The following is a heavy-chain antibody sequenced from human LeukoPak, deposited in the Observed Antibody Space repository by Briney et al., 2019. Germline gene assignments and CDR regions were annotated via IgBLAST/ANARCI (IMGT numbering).Heavy chain of an antibody. CDR2: IYSDGST. V-gene: IGHV3-53*01. D-gene: IGHD3-22*01. CDR1: GFTFSSYA. Sequence: PGGSLRLSCAASGFTFSSYAMSWVRQAPGKGLDWVSVIYSDGSTYYADSVKGRFTISRDNSKNTLYLQMNSLRAEDTAVYYCARIPIVVITSGGYWGQGTLVTVSS. J-gene: IGHJ4*02. CDR3: ARIPIVVITSGGY.